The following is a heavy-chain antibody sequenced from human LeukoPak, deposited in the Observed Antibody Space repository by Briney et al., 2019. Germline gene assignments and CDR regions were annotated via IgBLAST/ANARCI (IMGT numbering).Heavy chain of an antibody. V-gene: IGHV3-21*01. CDR2: ITSSSNYI. CDR3: ATSGMAVAGADFDY. J-gene: IGHJ4*02. Sequence: GGSLRLSCAASGFTFSSYSMNWVRQAPGKGLEWVSSITSSSNYIYYTDSVQGRFTHSRDNAKNSLYLQMNSLRAEGTAVYYCATSGMAVAGADFDYWGRGTLVTVSS. CDR1: GFTFSSYS. D-gene: IGHD6-19*01.